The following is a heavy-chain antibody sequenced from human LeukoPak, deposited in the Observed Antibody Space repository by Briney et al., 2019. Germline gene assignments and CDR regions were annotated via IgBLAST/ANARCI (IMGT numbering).Heavy chain of an antibody. CDR1: GFTFSRYG. CDR3: AKDSLLGAYWYFDL. J-gene: IGHJ2*01. V-gene: IGHV3-15*01. Sequence: GGSLRLSCAASGFTFSRYGMHWVRQAPGKGLEWVGRIKSKINGGTTDYAAPVKDRFTISRDDSKDTLYLQMNSLRAEDTAVYYCAKDSLLGAYWYFDLWGRGTLVTVSS. D-gene: IGHD3-16*01. CDR2: IKSKINGGTT.